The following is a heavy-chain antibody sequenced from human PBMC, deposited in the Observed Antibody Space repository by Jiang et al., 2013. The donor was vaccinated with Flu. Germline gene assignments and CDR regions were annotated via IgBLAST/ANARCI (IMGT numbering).Heavy chain of an antibody. D-gene: IGHD5-18*01. CDR1: SISSSSYY. V-gene: IGHV4-39*01. J-gene: IGHJ4*02. CDR2: IYYMGAP. Sequence: SISSSSYYWGWIASPLGKGLEWIGSIYYMGAPTTTRPSKSRVTISVDTSKNQFSLKLSSVTAADTAVYYCAKLISYSYGSHWGQGTLVTVSS. CDR3: AKLISYSYGSH.